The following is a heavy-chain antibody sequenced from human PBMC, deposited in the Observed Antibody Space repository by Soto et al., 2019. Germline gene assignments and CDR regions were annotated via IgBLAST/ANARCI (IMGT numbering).Heavy chain of an antibody. V-gene: IGHV4-39*01. CDR1: GGSISSSSYY. Sequence: SETLSLTCTVSGGSISSSSYYWGWIRQPPGKGLEWIGSIYYSGSTYYNPSLKSRVTISVDTSKNQFSLKLSSVTAADTAVYYCARGITMILAVQGDAPGKYYFDSWGQGTLVTVSS. CDR2: IYYSGST. J-gene: IGHJ4*02. CDR3: ARGITMILAVQGDAPGKYYFDS. D-gene: IGHD3-22*01.